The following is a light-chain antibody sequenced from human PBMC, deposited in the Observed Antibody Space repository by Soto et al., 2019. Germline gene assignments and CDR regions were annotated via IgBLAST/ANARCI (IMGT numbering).Light chain of an antibody. V-gene: IGLV2-8*01. CDR2: EIN. CDR3: SSFAGSHNFPYV. CDR1: SSDVGAYDY. J-gene: IGLJ1*01. Sequence: QSALTQPPSASGSPGQSVTISCTGTSSDVGAYDYVSWYQQHPGKAPKLMIYEINKRPSGVPDRFSGSKSGNTASLTVSGLQAEDEADYYCSSFAGSHNFPYVFGTGTKVTVL.